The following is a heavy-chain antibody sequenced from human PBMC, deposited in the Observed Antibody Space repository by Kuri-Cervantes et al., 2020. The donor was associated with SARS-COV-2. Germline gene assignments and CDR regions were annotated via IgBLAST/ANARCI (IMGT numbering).Heavy chain of an antibody. D-gene: IGHD3-22*01. CDR3: ARSTSFRRLVVIYKGGAFDI. V-gene: IGHV1-2*04. J-gene: IGHJ3*02. CDR1: GYTFTGYY. CDR2: INPNSGGT. Sequence: SVKVSCKASGYTFTGYYMHWVRQAPGQGLEWMGWINPNSGGTNYAQKFQGWVTMTRDTSISTVYIELSRLMSDDTAVYYCARSTSFRRLVVIYKGGAFDIWGQGTMVTVSS.